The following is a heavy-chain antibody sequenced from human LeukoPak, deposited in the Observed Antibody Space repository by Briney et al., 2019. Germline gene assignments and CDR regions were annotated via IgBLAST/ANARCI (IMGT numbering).Heavy chain of an antibody. J-gene: IGHJ5*02. V-gene: IGHV1-2*02. D-gene: IGHD1-1*01. CDR3: ARGSSERDRFDL. Sequence: ASVRVSCKASGYIFTGYFMNWVRQAPGQGLEWMGWINPNSGGANYAQKFQGRVTMTRDTSISTAYMELSSLTSDDTAVYYCARGSSERDRFDLWGQGTLVTVSS. CDR2: INPNSGGA. CDR1: GYIFTGYF.